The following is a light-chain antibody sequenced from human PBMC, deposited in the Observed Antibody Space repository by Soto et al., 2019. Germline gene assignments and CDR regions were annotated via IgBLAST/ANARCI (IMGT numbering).Light chain of an antibody. V-gene: IGLV3-1*01. CDR1: NLGDRY. CDR2: LDT. CDR3: QALDDTSGVC. J-gene: IGLJ2*01. Sequence: SYELTQPPSVSVSPGQTASITCSGANLGDRYACWYQQKPGQSPVLVIYLDTKRPSGIPERFSGSNSGNTATLTISGTQAMDEADYYCQALDDTSGVCFGGGTKLTVL.